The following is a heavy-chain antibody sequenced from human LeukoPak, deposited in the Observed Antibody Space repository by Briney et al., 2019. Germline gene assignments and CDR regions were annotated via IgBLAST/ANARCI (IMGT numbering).Heavy chain of an antibody. CDR1: GGSFSGYY. CDR2: IYHSGST. CDR3: ARRVLYYYMDV. Sequence: KPSETLSLTCAVYGGSFSGYYWSWIRQPPGKGLEWIGEIYHSGSTNYNPSLKSRVTISVDKSKNQFSLKLSSVTAADTAVYYWARRVLYYYMDVWGKGTTVTVSS. J-gene: IGHJ6*03. D-gene: IGHD2/OR15-2a*01. V-gene: IGHV4-34*01.